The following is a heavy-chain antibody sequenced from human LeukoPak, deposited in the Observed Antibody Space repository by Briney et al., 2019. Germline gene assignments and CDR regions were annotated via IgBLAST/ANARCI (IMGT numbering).Heavy chain of an antibody. D-gene: IGHD4-17*01. V-gene: IGHV3-23*01. J-gene: IGHJ3*02. CDR3: AKDQDYGVLDRGAFDI. Sequence: GGSLRLSCAASGFTFSSYAMSWVRQAPGKGLEWVSAISGSGGSTYYANSVKGRFTISRDNSKNTLYLQMNSLRAEDTAVYYCAKDQDYGVLDRGAFDIWGQGTMVTVSS. CDR2: ISGSGGST. CDR1: GFTFSSYA.